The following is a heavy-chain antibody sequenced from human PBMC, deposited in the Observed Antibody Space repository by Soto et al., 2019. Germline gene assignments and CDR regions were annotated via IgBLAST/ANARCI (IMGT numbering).Heavy chain of an antibody. J-gene: IGHJ6*03. CDR3: ARGPELYYMDV. Sequence: SETLSLTCAFYGGSFSGYYWSWIRQPPGKGLEWIGEINHSGSTNYNPSLKSRVTISVDTSKNQFSLKLSSVTAADTAVYYCARGPELYYMDVWGKGTTVTVSS. V-gene: IGHV4-34*01. CDR1: GGSFSGYY. CDR2: INHSGST.